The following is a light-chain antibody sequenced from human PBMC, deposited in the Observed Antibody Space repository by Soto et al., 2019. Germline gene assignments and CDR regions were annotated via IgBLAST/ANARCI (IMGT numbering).Light chain of an antibody. CDR1: SSDVGGYDY. CDR2: NVR. CDR3: SSYTNSGTVL. Sequence: QSALTQPASVSGSPGQSITISCTGTSSDVGGYDYVSRYQQYAGNAPKLKIYNVRNRPSGVSNRFSGSKSGNTASLTISGLQPEDEADYFCSSYTNSGTVLFGGGTKLTVL. J-gene: IGLJ2*01. V-gene: IGLV2-14*01.